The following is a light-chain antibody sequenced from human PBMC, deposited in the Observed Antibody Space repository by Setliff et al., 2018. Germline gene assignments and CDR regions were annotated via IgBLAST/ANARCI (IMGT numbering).Light chain of an antibody. CDR1: SSDVGAYDY. Sequence: QSVLTQPASVSGSPGQSIAISCTGTSSDVGAYDYVSWYQQHPDRAPKLMIYDVSKRPSGVSTRISGSKSGNTASLTISGLQPEDGADYYCCSYTGTETPYVLG. CDR2: DVS. J-gene: IGLJ6*01. V-gene: IGLV2-23*02. CDR3: CSYTGTETPYV.